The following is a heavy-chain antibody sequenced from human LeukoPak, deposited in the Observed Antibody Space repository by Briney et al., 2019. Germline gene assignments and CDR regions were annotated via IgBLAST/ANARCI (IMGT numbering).Heavy chain of an antibody. D-gene: IGHD3-10*01. J-gene: IGHJ4*02. CDR1: GGSISSYY. CDR2: IYYSGST. Sequence: SETLSLTCTVSGGSISSYYWSWIRQPPGKGLEWIAYIYYSGSTNYNPSLKSRVTISVDTSKNQFSLKLSSVTAADTAVYYCARRYGSGSSGAFDYWGQGTLVTVSS. CDR3: ARRYGSGSSGAFDY. V-gene: IGHV4-59*01.